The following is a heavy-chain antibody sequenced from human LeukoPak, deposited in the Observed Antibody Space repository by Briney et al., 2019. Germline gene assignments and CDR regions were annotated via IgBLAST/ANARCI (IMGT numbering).Heavy chain of an antibody. J-gene: IGHJ5*02. CDR1: GFTFSSYW. CDR3: ARDDCSSISCYHNWFDP. Sequence: GGSLRLSCAASGFTFSSYWMSWVRQAPGKGLECVPNINQEGSEKYYVDSVKGRFTISRDNAKNSLYLQMNSLRAEDTAVYYCARDDCSSISCYHNWFDPWGQGTLVTVSS. CDR2: INQEGSEK. V-gene: IGHV3-7*01. D-gene: IGHD2-2*01.